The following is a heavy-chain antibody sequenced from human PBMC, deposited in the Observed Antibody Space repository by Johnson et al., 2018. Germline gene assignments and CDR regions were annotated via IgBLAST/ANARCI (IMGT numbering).Heavy chain of an antibody. CDR1: GGTFSKYV. Sequence: QVQLVESGAEVKKPGSSVKVSCKASGGTFSKYVITWVRQAPGQGLEWMGGIIPFSGTANYAQKFQGRVTITANESTNTGYMERSSLRSEDTAGDYWGGSARPLIDYYFNGMDGWGQGTAVTVSS. CDR3: GGSARPLIDYYFNGMDG. D-gene: IGHD2-15*01. CDR2: IIPFSGTA. J-gene: IGHJ6*02. V-gene: IGHV1-69*01.